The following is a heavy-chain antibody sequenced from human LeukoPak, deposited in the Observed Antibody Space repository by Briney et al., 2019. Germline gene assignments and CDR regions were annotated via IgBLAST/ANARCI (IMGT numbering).Heavy chain of an antibody. CDR3: ARGYCSGGSCYSDAFDI. CDR1: GYSFTSYW. CDR2: IYPGDSDT. Sequence: GESLKISCKGSGYSFTSYWIGWVRQMPGKGLEWMGIIYPGDSDTRYSPSFQGQVTISADKSISTAYLQWSSLKASDTVMYYCARGYCSGGSCYSDAFDIWGQGTMVTVSS. J-gene: IGHJ3*02. V-gene: IGHV5-51*01. D-gene: IGHD2-15*01.